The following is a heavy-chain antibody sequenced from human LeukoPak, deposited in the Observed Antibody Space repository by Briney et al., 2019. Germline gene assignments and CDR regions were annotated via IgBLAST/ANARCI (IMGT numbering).Heavy chain of an antibody. J-gene: IGHJ2*01. CDR1: NYSISSGYY. CDR2: IYTSGST. CDR3: ARGSGRYWYFDL. D-gene: IGHD1-14*01. Sequence: SETLSLTCTVSNYSISSGYYWSWIRQPAGKGLEWIGRIYTSGSTNYNPSLKSRVTISVDTSKNQFSLKLSSVTAADTAVYYCARGSGRYWYFDLWGRGTLVTVSS. V-gene: IGHV4-61*02.